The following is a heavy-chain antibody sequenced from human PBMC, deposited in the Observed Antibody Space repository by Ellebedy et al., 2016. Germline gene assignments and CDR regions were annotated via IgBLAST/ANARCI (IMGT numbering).Heavy chain of an antibody. CDR1: GFTFDDYA. D-gene: IGHD3-22*01. J-gene: IGHJ4*02. CDR2: ISSSLDTI. Sequence: GGSLRLXCAASGFTFDDYAMHWVRQSPGKGLEWVSYISSSLDTIYYADSVKGRFTISRDNAKNSLSLQMSSLGVEDTALYYCASLGGGYYYYYWGRGVQVTVSS. CDR3: ASLGGGYYYYY. V-gene: IGHV3-11*01.